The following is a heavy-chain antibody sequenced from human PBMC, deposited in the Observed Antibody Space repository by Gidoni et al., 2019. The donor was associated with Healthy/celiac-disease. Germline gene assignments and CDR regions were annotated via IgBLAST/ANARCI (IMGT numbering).Heavy chain of an antibody. CDR1: GGTFSSYA. J-gene: IGHJ6*02. CDR3: ASLAAPRDGYDMDV. D-gene: IGHD6-13*01. CDR2: IITIFDTA. Sequence: QVQLVQSGAEVKKPGSSVKVSCKASGGTFSSYAISWVLQAPGQGLVWMEGIITIFDTANYARKFQGRVKITADESTSTAYMELSSLRSEDTAVYYCASLAAPRDGYDMDVWGQGTTVTVSS. V-gene: IGHV1-69*01.